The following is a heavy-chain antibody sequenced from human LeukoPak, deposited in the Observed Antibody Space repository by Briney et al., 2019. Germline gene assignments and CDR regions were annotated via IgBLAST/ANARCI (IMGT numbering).Heavy chain of an antibody. CDR1: GGSISSYS. V-gene: IGHV4-59*01. J-gene: IGHJ6*02. CDR2: IIYSGTA. CDR3: ARGRDCSTTSCFSGYFYFGMDV. Sequence: SETLSLPCTASGGSISSYSWSWFRQPPGKGLEWIGYIIYSGTANYNPSLTSRVTISEDTSKNQFSLKLSSVTAADTAVYYCARGRDCSTTSCFSGYFYFGMDVWGQGTTVTVSS. D-gene: IGHD2-2*01.